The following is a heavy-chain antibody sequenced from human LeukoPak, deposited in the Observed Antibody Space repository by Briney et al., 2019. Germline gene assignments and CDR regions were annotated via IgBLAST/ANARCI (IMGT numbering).Heavy chain of an antibody. CDR1: GNYW. CDR2: INSDGSWT. V-gene: IGHV3-74*01. Sequence: PGGSLRLSCAASGNYWMHWVRQAPGKGLAWVSHINSDGSWTSYADSVKGRFTISKDNAKNTVYLQMNSLRAEDTAVYYCASIPTSHYWGQGTLVTVSS. J-gene: IGHJ4*02. CDR3: ASIPTSHY.